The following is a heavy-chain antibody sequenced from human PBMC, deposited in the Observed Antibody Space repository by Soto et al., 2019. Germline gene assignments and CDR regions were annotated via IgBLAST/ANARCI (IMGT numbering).Heavy chain of an antibody. J-gene: IGHJ4*02. CDR1: GFSFSNYG. V-gene: IGHV3-30*18. CDR2: ISYDGSTP. CDR3: AKDDSDYSYDWAPFDH. D-gene: IGHD4-4*01. Sequence: QVQLVQSGGGVVQPGRSLRLSCAASGFSFSNYGIHWVRQAPGEGLEWVAFISYDGSTPYYGDSVKGRFTISRDKSKNTVYLQMNSLRADDTAVYYCAKDDSDYSYDWAPFDHCGLGTLVTVSS.